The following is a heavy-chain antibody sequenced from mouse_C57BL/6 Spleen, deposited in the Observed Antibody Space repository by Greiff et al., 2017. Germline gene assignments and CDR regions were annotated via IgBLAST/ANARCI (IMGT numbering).Heavy chain of an antibody. CDR2: INPNNGGT. Sequence: EVQLQQSGPELVKPGASVKMSCKASGYTFTDYYMNWVKQSHGKSLEWIGDINPNNGGTSYNQKFKGKATLTVDKSSSTAYMELRSLTSEDSAVYYCAKANWDGYFDVWGTGTTVTVSS. CDR3: AKANWDGYFDV. D-gene: IGHD4-1*01. J-gene: IGHJ1*03. CDR1: GYTFTDYY. V-gene: IGHV1-26*01.